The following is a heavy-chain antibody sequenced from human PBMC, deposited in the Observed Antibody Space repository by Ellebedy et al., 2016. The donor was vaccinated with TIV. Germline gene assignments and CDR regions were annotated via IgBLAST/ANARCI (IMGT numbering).Heavy chain of an antibody. CDR2: ISGSGGST. Sequence: GGSLRLXCAASGFTFSSYAMSWVRQAPGKGLEWVSAISGSGGSTYYADSVKGRFTISRDNSKNTLYLQMNSLRAEDTAVYYCAKGSDDPGDYYYYYGMDVWGQGTTVTVSS. D-gene: IGHD1-1*01. CDR1: GFTFSSYA. J-gene: IGHJ6*02. V-gene: IGHV3-23*01. CDR3: AKGSDDPGDYYYYYGMDV.